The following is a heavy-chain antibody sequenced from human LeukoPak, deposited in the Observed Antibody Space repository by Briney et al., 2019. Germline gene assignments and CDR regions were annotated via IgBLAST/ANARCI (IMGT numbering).Heavy chain of an antibody. V-gene: IGHV4-34*04. Sequence: SETLSLTCAVYGGSLSGYYWSWIRQPPGKGLEWIGEISHSGITNHNPSLKSQATISADTSKNQFSLKLSSVTAADTAVYYCARRGVYYDSSGYHYYFDYWGQGTLVTVSS. CDR2: ISHSGIT. CDR3: ARRGVYYDSSGYHYYFDY. J-gene: IGHJ4*02. D-gene: IGHD3-22*01. CDR1: GGSLSGYY.